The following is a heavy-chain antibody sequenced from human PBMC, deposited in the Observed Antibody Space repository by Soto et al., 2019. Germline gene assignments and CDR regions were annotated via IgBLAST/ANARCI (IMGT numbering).Heavy chain of an antibody. Sequence: SVKVSCKASGGTFSSYAISWVRQAPGQGLEWMGGIIPIFGTANYAQKFQGRVTITADKSTSTAYMELSSLRSEDTAVYYCARDLLRYYDFWSGEMNGMDVWGQGTTVTVSS. J-gene: IGHJ6*02. D-gene: IGHD3-3*01. V-gene: IGHV1-69*06. CDR1: GGTFSSYA. CDR2: IIPIFGTA. CDR3: ARDLLRYYDFWSGEMNGMDV.